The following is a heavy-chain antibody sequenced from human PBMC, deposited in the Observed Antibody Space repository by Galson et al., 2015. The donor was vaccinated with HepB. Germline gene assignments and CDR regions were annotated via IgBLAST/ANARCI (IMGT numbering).Heavy chain of an antibody. V-gene: IGHV3-7*01. CDR1: GFTFSNYW. J-gene: IGHJ4*02. CDR3: ARETFRGAYGN. Sequence: SLRLSCAASGFTFSNYWMSWIRQAPGKGLEWVANIKQDGTEENYLDSVKGRFTISRDNAKNALHLQMNSLRAEDTAIYYCARETFRGAYGNWGQGTLVTVSS. D-gene: IGHD3-10*01. CDR2: IKQDGTEE.